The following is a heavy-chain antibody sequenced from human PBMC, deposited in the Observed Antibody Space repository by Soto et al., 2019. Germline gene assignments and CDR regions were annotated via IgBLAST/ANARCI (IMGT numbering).Heavy chain of an antibody. V-gene: IGHV3-11*01. CDR3: ARNGEVATIDY. D-gene: IGHD5-12*01. CDR1: GFTFSDYY. Sequence: GGSLRLSCAASGFTFSDYYMSWIRQAPGKGLEWVSYISSSVSTIYYANSVKGRFTISRDNAKNSLYLQMNSLRAEDTAVYYCARNGEVATIDYWGQGTLVTVSS. J-gene: IGHJ4*02. CDR2: ISSSVSTI.